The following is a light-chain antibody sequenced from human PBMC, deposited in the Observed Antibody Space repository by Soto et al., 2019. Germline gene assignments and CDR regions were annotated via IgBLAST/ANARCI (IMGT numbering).Light chain of an antibody. J-gene: IGKJ2*01. V-gene: IGKV3-15*01. CDR3: QQYDNWPRT. Sequence: EIVMTQSPATLSVSPGERATLSCRASQSVSSNLAWYQQKPGQAPRLLIYGASTRATGIPARFSGSGSGTDFTLTISSLQSEDFAVYCCQQYDNWPRTFGQGTKLEIK. CDR1: QSVSSN. CDR2: GAS.